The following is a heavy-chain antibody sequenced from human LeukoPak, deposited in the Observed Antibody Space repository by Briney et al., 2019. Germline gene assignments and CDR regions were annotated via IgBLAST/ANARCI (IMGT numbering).Heavy chain of an antibody. J-gene: IGHJ4*02. D-gene: IGHD3-22*01. V-gene: IGHV4-34*01. CDR3: ARGRSCYYDSSGYDY. CDR1: GGSFSGYY. CDR2: INHSGST. Sequence: SETLSLTCAVYGGSFSGYYWSWIRQPPGKGLEWIGEINHSGSTNYNPSLKSRVTISVDTSKNQFSLKLSSVTAADTAVYYCARGRSCYYDSSGYDYWGQGTLVTVSS.